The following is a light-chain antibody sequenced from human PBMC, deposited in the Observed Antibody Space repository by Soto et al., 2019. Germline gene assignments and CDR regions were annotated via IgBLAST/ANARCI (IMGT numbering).Light chain of an antibody. CDR1: QSVSSSY. Sequence: EIVLTQSPGTLSLSPGERATLSCRAIQSVSSSYLAWYQQKPGQAPSLLIYGASNRATGIPDRISGSGSGTDFTLTISRLEPEDFAVYYCQQYGSSPPWTFGQGTKVDIK. CDR3: QQYGSSPPWT. V-gene: IGKV3-20*01. J-gene: IGKJ1*01. CDR2: GAS.